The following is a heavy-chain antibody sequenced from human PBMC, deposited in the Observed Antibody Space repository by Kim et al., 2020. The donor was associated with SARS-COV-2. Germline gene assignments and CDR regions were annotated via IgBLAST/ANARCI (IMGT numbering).Heavy chain of an antibody. CDR2: ISAYNGNT. CDR1: GYTFTSYG. D-gene: IGHD3-3*01. Sequence: ASVKVSCKASGYTFTSYGISWVRQAPGQGLEWMGWISAYNGNTNYAQKLQGRVTMTTDTSTSTAYMELRSLRSDDTAVYYCAREGPPYYDFWSGYLSGGGYGMDVWGQGTTVTVSS. CDR3: AREGPPYYDFWSGYLSGGGYGMDV. J-gene: IGHJ6*02. V-gene: IGHV1-18*04.